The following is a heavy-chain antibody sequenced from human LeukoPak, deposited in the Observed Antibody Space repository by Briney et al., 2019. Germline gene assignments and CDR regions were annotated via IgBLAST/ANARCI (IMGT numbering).Heavy chain of an antibody. CDR3: AKSYYYDSSGYFDY. CDR1: GFTFDDYA. CDR2: ISWNSGSI. Sequence: GGSLRLSCAASGFTFDDYAMPWVRQALGKGLEWVSGISWNSGSIGYADSVKDRFTISRDNAKNSLYLQMNSLRAEDTALYYCAKSYYYDSSGYFDYWGQGTLVTVSS. J-gene: IGHJ4*02. D-gene: IGHD3-22*01. V-gene: IGHV3-9*01.